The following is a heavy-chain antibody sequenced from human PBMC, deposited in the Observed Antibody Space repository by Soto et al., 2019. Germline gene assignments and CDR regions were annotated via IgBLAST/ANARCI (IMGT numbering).Heavy chain of an antibody. J-gene: IGHJ6*02. D-gene: IGHD2-2*01. Sequence: QVQLVQSGAEVKKPGASVKVSCKASGYTFSNYGFSWVRQAPGQRLEWMGGISAYNGNTNYAQKVQGRVTMTTDTSPGTAYMELRSLRSDDTAVYYCASSFTSSQWRYGMDVWGQGTTVTVSS. CDR2: ISAYNGNT. CDR3: ASSFTSSQWRYGMDV. V-gene: IGHV1-18*01. CDR1: GYTFSNYG.